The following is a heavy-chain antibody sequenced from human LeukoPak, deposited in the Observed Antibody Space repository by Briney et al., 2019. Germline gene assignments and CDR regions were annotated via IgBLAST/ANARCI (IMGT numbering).Heavy chain of an antibody. J-gene: IGHJ4*02. CDR2: ISSSGSII. V-gene: IGHV3-11*01. Sequence: GSRRLSCAAAGFTPSDDYMSWIRQAPRNGREWVSYISSSGSIIYYADSVKGRFTISRDNAKNSLYLQMNSLRAEDTAVYYCARGLGWLQPGTFDYWGQGTLVTVSS. D-gene: IGHD5-24*01. CDR1: GFTPSDDY. CDR3: ARGLGWLQPGTFDY.